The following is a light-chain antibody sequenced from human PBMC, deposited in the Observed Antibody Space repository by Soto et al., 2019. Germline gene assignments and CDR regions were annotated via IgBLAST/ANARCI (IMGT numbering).Light chain of an antibody. CDR1: QSVSKY. Sequence: EIVLTQSPGTLALSPGEGATLSCRASQSVSKYLAWYQQKPGPAPRLLIYGASSRATGIPDSFSGSGSGTDFTLTISRLEPEDFAVYYCQQYGGSPQTFGQGTKVEIK. J-gene: IGKJ1*01. V-gene: IGKV3-20*01. CDR3: QQYGGSPQT. CDR2: GAS.